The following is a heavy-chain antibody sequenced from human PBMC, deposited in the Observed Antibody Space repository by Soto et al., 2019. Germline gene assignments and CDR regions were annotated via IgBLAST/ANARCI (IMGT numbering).Heavy chain of an antibody. CDR1: AGSLSRYY. Sequence: HVQLQESGPGMVKPSEPLSLTCRVSAGSLSRYYWGWVRQYPGEGLQWIAHISYTVDASYNPSLQSRVTISLDTCKNRTALRLMSVTAADTAVYYCVGSLMSRAMDSFDYWVQGTLVTVTS. J-gene: IGHJ4*02. CDR3: VGSLMSRAMDSFDY. D-gene: IGHD5-18*01. CDR2: ISYTVDA. V-gene: IGHV4-59*01.